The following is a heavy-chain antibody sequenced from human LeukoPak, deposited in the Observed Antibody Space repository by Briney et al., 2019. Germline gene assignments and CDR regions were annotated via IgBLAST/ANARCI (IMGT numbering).Heavy chain of an antibody. J-gene: IGHJ5*02. CDR1: GFTFSDYY. Sequence: GGSLRLSCAASGFTFSDYYMSWIRQAPGKGLEWVSYISSSGSTIYYADSVKGRFTISRDNSKNTLYLQMNSLRAEDTAVYYCARDSSDYDFWSGSLSYNWFDPWGQGTLVTVSS. V-gene: IGHV3-11*04. D-gene: IGHD3-3*01. CDR2: ISSSGSTI. CDR3: ARDSSDYDFWSGSLSYNWFDP.